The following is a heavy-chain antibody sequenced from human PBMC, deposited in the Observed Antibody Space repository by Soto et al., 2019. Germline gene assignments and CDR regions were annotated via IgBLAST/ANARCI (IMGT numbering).Heavy chain of an antibody. D-gene: IGHD2-2*01. CDR2: INPNSGGT. CDR1: GFTFSAYY. Sequence: QVQLVQSGAEVKKPGASVKVSCKASGFTFSAYYIYWVRQAPGQGLEWIGWINPNSGGTNNAQKLQGRVTMTMDTSTSTVYMELSALISDDTAVYFCARSLLDEYSSSWRSAYYGMDVWGQGTTVTVSS. V-gene: IGHV1-2*02. J-gene: IGHJ6*02. CDR3: ARSLLDEYSSSWRSAYYGMDV.